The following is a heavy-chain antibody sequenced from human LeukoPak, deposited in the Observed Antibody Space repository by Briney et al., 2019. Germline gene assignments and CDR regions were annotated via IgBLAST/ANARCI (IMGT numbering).Heavy chain of an antibody. D-gene: IGHD6-25*01. V-gene: IGHV1-18*01. J-gene: IGHJ3*02. CDR2: ISPYNGNT. Sequence: ASVTVSFKASGYTFTSYGISWVGQAPGQGREWMGWISPYNGNTNYAQKLQGRVTMTTATSTSTAYMELRSLRSDDTAVYYCARDTGSGLNDAFDIWGQGTMVTVSS. CDR3: ARDTGSGLNDAFDI. CDR1: GYTFTSYG.